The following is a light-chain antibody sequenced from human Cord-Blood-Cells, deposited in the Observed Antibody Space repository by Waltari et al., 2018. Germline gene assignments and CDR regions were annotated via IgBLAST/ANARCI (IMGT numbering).Light chain of an antibody. J-gene: IGKJ1*01. CDR2: DAS. CDR1: QSISSW. V-gene: IGKV1-5*01. CDR3: QQYNSYWT. Sequence: DIQMTQSPSTLSASVGDRVTITCRASQSISSWLAWYQQKPGKAPKLLIYDASSLESGVPSRFSGSVSGTEFTLTISSLQPDDFATYYCQQYNSYWTVGQGTKVEIK.